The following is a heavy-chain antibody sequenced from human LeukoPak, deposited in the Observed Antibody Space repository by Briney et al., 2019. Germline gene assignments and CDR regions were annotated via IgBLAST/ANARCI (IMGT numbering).Heavy chain of an antibody. Sequence: SETLSLTCTVSADSMSTFYWSWIPQPPGEGLEWIGFISYNSTTNHNPSLKSRVTISLDATQNQFSLRLNSVTAADTAVYYCAREVGCSGGTCSPFDYWGQGILVTVSS. J-gene: IGHJ4*02. CDR3: AREVGCSGGTCSPFDY. CDR2: ISYNSTT. D-gene: IGHD2-15*01. CDR1: ADSMSTFY. V-gene: IGHV4-59*01.